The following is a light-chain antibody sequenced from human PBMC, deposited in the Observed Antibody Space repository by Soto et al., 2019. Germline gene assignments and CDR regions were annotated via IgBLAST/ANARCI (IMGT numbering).Light chain of an antibody. CDR1: KLGDKY. CDR3: QAWDSSTYVL. Sequence: SYELTQPPSVSVSPGQTASITCSGDKLGDKYACWYQQKPGQSPVLVIYQDSKRPSGIPERFSGSNSGNTATLTISGTQAMDEADYYCQAWDSSTYVLFAGGTKLTVL. J-gene: IGLJ2*01. V-gene: IGLV3-1*01. CDR2: QDS.